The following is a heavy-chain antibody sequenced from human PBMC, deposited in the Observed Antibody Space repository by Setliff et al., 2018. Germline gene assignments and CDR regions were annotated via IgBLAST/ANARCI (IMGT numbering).Heavy chain of an antibody. CDR2: IYPGDSDT. CDR3: ARTRSNFWIGYSNWFDP. J-gene: IGHJ5*02. CDR1: GYSFTSYW. Sequence: GASLKLSWKGSGYSFTSYWNGWVRQMPGKGLEWMGIIYPGDSDTRYSPSFQGQVTISADKSISTAYLQWSSLKASDTAMYYCARTRSNFWIGYSNWFDPWGQGTLVTVSS. D-gene: IGHD3-3*01. V-gene: IGHV5-51*01.